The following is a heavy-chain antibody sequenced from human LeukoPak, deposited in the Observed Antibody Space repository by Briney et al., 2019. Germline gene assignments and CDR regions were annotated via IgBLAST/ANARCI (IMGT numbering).Heavy chain of an antibody. J-gene: IGHJ4*02. CDR1: GFTFSSYA. CDR2: ISGSGGST. D-gene: IGHD5-12*01. Sequence: GGSLRLSCAASGFTFSSYAMSWVRQAPGKGLEWVSAISGSGGSTYYADSVKGRFTISRDNSKNTLYLQMNSLRAEDTAVYYCARGGGYSGYELFSDYWGQGTLVTVSS. CDR3: ARGGGYSGYELFSDY. V-gene: IGHV3-23*01.